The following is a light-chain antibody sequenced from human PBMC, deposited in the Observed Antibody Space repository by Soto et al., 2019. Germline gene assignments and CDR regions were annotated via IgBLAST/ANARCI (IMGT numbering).Light chain of an antibody. V-gene: IGLV2-23*01. CDR3: CSYAGSSTLVV. J-gene: IGLJ2*01. CDR1: SSDVGSYNL. CDR2: EGS. Sequence: QSALTQPVSVSGSPGQSITISCTGTSSDVGSYNLVSWYQQHPGKAPKLMIYEGSKRPSGVSNRFSGSKSGNTASLTISGLQAEDEADYYCCSYAGSSTLVVFGGGTKVTVL.